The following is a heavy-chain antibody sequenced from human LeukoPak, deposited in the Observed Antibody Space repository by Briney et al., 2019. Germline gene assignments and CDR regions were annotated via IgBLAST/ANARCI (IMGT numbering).Heavy chain of an antibody. D-gene: IGHD3-22*01. CDR2: ISYDGSNK. CDR3: AKLKDSSGYYYEYGMDV. J-gene: IGHJ6*02. CDR1: GFTFSSYG. V-gene: IGHV3-30*18. Sequence: GRSLRLSCAASGFTFSSYGMHWVRQAPGKGLEWVAVISYDGSNKYYADSVKGRFTISRDNSKNTLYLQMNSLRAEDTAVYYCAKLKDSSGYYYEYGMDVWGQGTTVTVSS.